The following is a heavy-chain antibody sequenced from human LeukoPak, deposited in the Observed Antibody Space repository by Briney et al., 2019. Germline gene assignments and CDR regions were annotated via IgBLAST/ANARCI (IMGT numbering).Heavy chain of an antibody. CDR3: STDAGYCNSTTCSYYFDY. Sequence: GASVKVSCKASGYTFTGYYMHWVRQAPGQGLEWMGWINPNSGGTNYAQKFQGRVTMTRDTSISTAYMELSRLRSEDTAVYYCSTDAGYCNSTTCSYYFDYWGQGTLVTVSS. J-gene: IGHJ4*02. V-gene: IGHV1-2*02. CDR2: INPNSGGT. D-gene: IGHD3-9*01. CDR1: GYTFTGYY.